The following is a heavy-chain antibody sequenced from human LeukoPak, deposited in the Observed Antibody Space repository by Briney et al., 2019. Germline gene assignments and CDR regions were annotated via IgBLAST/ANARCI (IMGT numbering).Heavy chain of an antibody. Sequence: SVKVSCKASGGIFSNYAITWVRQAPGQGLEWMGEIIPILGTSKYAQMFQGRVTITADESSSTAYMELSSLRSEDTAMYYCARADYDYFDPWGQGTLVTVSS. J-gene: IGHJ5*02. D-gene: IGHD3-16*01. CDR3: ARADYDYFDP. CDR2: IIPILGTS. V-gene: IGHV1-69*13. CDR1: GGIFSNYA.